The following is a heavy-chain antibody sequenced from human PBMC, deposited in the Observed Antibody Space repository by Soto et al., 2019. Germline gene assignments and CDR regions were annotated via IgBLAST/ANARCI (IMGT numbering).Heavy chain of an antibody. CDR2: INHSGST. Sequence: SETLSLTCAVYGGSFSGYYWSWIRQPPGKGLEWIGEINHSGSTNYNPSLKSRVTISVDTSKNQFSLKLSSVTAADTAVYYCARGLRGFRYCSGGSCYYYYGMDVWGQGTTVTVSS. CDR1: GGSFSGYY. CDR3: ARGLRGFRYCSGGSCYYYYGMDV. V-gene: IGHV4-34*01. D-gene: IGHD2-15*01. J-gene: IGHJ6*02.